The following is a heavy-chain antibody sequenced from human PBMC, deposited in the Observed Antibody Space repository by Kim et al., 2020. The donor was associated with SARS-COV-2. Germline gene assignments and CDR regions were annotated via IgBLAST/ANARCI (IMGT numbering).Heavy chain of an antibody. Sequence: YADSVRGRFTISRDSAENTMYLQMDSLRADDTAIYYCTGPVRKNWFDPWGQGTLVTVSS. J-gene: IGHJ5*02. CDR3: TGPVRKNWFDP. V-gene: IGHV3-74*01. D-gene: IGHD4-17*01.